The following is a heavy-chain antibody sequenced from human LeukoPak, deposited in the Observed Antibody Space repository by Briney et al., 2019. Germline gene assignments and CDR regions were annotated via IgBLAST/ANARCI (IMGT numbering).Heavy chain of an antibody. Sequence: SETLSLTCTVSGGSISSGSYYWSWIRQPAGKGLEWIGRIYTSGSTNYNPSLKSRVTISVDTSKNQFSLKLSSVTAADTAVYYCARGVFDGYNSVYWGQGTLVTVSS. CDR2: IYTSGST. CDR3: ARGVFDGYNSVY. D-gene: IGHD5-24*01. J-gene: IGHJ4*02. CDR1: GGSISSGSYY. V-gene: IGHV4-61*02.